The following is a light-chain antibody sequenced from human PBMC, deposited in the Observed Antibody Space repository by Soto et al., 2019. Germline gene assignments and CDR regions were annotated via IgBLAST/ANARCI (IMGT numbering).Light chain of an antibody. V-gene: IGKV3-15*01. J-gene: IGKJ4*01. CDR3: QQYNYWPQLT. CDR1: QSVSSN. CDR2: GAS. Sequence: EIVMTQSPATLSVSPGERATLSCRASQSVSSNLAWYQQQPGQAPRLLIHGASTRATGIPARFSGSGTGTEFTLTISSLQSEDFAVYYCQQYNYWPQLTFGGGTRVEIK.